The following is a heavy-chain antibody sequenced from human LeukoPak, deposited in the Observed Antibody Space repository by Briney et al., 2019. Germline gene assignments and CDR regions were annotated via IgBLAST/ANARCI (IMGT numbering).Heavy chain of an antibody. D-gene: IGHD1-26*01. CDR3: ARGVNSGYFDY. Sequence: PSETLSLTCTVSGGSMNINNYYWAWIRQPPGKGLEWLGSIYYTGTTYYNPSLNHRVTISVDTSQNQFSLRLSSVTAADTAVYYCARGVNSGYFDYCGQGTLVTVSS. J-gene: IGHJ4*02. V-gene: IGHV4-39*07. CDR1: GGSMNINNYY. CDR2: IYYTGTT.